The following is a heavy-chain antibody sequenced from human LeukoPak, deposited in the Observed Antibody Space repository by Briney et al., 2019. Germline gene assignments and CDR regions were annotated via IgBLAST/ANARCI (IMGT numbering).Heavy chain of an antibody. J-gene: IGHJ4*02. CDR2: IYHSGST. V-gene: IGHV4-30-2*01. CDR3: ASSLAADYYFDY. Sequence: SETLSLTCAVSGGSISSGGYSCGWIRQPPGKGLEWIGYIYHSGSTYYNPSLKSRVTISVDRSKNQFSLKLSSVTAADTAVYYCASSLAADYYFDYWGQGTLVTVSS. D-gene: IGHD3-3*02. CDR1: GGSISSGGYS.